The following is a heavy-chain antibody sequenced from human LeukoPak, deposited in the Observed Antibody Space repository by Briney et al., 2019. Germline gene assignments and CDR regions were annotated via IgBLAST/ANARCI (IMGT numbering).Heavy chain of an antibody. CDR3: ARDVYSSYDY. CDR1: GGSISSYY. Sequence: SETLSLTCTVSGGSISSYYWSWIRQPPGKGLEWIGYISDSGSTNYNSPLESRITISLDTSKNQFSLKLTSLTAADTAVYYCARDVYSSYDYWGQGTLVTVSS. J-gene: IGHJ4*02. V-gene: IGHV4-59*01. CDR2: ISDSGST. D-gene: IGHD5-18*01.